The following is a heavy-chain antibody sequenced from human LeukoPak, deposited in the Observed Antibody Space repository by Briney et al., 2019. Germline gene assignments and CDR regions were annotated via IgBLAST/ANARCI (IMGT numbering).Heavy chain of an antibody. D-gene: IGHD4/OR15-4a*01. Sequence: PSETLSLTCTVSGGSISSDDYYWSWIRQHPGKGLEWIWYIYYSGSTYYNPSLKSRVTISVDTSKNQFSLKLSSVTAADTAVYYCASLTSSRRAFDIWGQGTMVTVSS. CDR3: ASLTSSRRAFDI. CDR2: IYYSGST. CDR1: GGSISSDDYY. J-gene: IGHJ3*02. V-gene: IGHV4-31*03.